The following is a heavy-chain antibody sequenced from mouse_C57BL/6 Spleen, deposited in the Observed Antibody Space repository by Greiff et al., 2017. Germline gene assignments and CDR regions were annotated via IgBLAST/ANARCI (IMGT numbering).Heavy chain of an antibody. CDR3: ARGKGNLAWFAY. V-gene: IGHV2-2*01. Sequence: VKLVESGPGLVQPSQSLSITCTVSGFSLTSYGVHWVRQSPGKGLEWLGVIWSGGSTDYNAAFISRLSISKDNSKSQVFFKMNSLQADDTAIYYCARGKGNLAWFAYWGQGTLVTVSA. J-gene: IGHJ3*01. CDR1: GFSLTSYG. D-gene: IGHD2-1*01. CDR2: IWSGGST.